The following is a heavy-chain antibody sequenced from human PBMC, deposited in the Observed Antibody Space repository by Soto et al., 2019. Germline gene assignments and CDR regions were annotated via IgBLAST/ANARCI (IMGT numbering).Heavy chain of an antibody. J-gene: IGHJ4*02. D-gene: IGHD3-9*01. CDR2: IKQDGSEK. CDR3: ARVWRELRYFDWNPDY. V-gene: IGHV3-7*01. CDR1: GFTFSSYW. Sequence: GGSLRLSCAASGFTFSSYWMSWVRQAPGKGLEWVANIKQDGSEKYYVDSVKGRFTISRDNAKNSLYLQMNSLRAEDTAVYYCARVWRELRYFDWNPDYWGQGTLVTVSS.